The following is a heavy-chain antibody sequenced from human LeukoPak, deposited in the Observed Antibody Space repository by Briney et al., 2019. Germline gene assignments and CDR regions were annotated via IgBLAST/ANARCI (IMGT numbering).Heavy chain of an antibody. CDR2: ISSSGSTI. Sequence: GGSLRLSCAASGFTVSSNYMSWIRQAPGKGLEWVSYISSSGSTIYYADSVKGRFTIYRDNAKNSLYLQMNSLRAEDTAVYYCEGALRYVISPWFDPWGQGTLVTVSS. CDR1: GFTVSSNY. CDR3: EGALRYVISPWFDP. J-gene: IGHJ5*02. V-gene: IGHV3-11*04. D-gene: IGHD3-16*01.